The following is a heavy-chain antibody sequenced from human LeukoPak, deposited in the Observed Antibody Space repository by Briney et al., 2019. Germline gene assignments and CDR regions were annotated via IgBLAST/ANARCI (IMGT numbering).Heavy chain of an antibody. CDR1: GDSISSTSYY. CDR2: IYYSGST. CDR3: ARYGPYNYVDY. V-gene: IGHV4-39*07. J-gene: IGHJ4*02. Sequence: SETLSLTCTVSGDSISSTSYYWGWIRQPPGKGLEWIGTIYYSGSTYYNPSLKSRVTISVDRSKKHFSLKLSSVTAADTAMYFCARYGPYNYVDYWGQGTVVSVSS. D-gene: IGHD4-17*01.